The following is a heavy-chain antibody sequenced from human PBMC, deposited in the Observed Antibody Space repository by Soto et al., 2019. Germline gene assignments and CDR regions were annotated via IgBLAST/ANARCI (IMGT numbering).Heavy chain of an antibody. CDR3: ARVNYAPGYSSSWTHYYYYGMDV. Sequence: GGSLRLSCAASGFTFSSYSMNWVRQAPGKGLEWVSYISSSSSTIYYADSVKGRFTISRDNAKNSLYLQMNSLRAEDTAVYYCARVNYAPGYSSSWTHYYYYGMDVWGQGTTVTVSS. V-gene: IGHV3-48*01. D-gene: IGHD6-13*01. CDR1: GFTFSSYS. CDR2: ISSSSSTI. J-gene: IGHJ6*02.